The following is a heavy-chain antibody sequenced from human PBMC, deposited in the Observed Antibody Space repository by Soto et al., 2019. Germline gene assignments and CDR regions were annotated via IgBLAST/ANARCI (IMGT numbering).Heavy chain of an antibody. CDR2: IFYSGTT. CDR3: ARDLWVEPELYYYGMDV. D-gene: IGHD1-1*01. CDR1: GDSISSADYY. Sequence: QVQLQESGPGLVRPSQTLSLTCTVSGDSISSADYYWSWIRQTPGKGLEWIGHIFYSGTTYYNPSLKSRLTISVDTSKNHFSLRLTSVTAADTAVYYCARDLWVEPELYYYGMDVWGQETTVTVSS. V-gene: IGHV4-30-4*01. J-gene: IGHJ6*02.